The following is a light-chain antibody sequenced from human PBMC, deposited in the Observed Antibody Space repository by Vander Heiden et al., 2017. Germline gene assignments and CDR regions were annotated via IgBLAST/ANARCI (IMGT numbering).Light chain of an antibody. CDR3: SSYAGSNNLV. CDR1: SSDVGGYNY. J-gene: IGLJ3*02. Sequence: QSALTQPPSASGSPGQSVTICCTGTSSDVGGYNYVSWYQQHPGKAPNFLIYEVSKRPSGVPDRFSGSKSGNTASLTVSGLQAEDEADYYCSSYAGSNNLVFGGGTKLTVL. V-gene: IGLV2-8*01. CDR2: EVS.